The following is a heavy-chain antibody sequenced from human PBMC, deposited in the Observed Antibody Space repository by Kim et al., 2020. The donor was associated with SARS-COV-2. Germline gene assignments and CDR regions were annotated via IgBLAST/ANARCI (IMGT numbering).Heavy chain of an antibody. Sequence: SVKVSCKASGGTFSSYAISWVRQAPGQGLEWMGGIIPIFGTANYAQKFQGRVTITADESTSTPYMELSSLRSEDTAVYYCARVQIYYYDSSGYYYGMDVWDQGTTVTVSS. CDR2: IIPIFGTA. V-gene: IGHV1-69*13. J-gene: IGHJ6*02. CDR3: ARVQIYYYDSSGYYYGMDV. CDR1: GGTFSSYA. D-gene: IGHD3-22*01.